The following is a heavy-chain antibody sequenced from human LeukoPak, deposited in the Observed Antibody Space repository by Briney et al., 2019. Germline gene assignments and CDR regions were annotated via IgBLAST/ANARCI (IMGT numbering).Heavy chain of an antibody. Sequence: PGESLRLSCAASGFTFSSYWMSWVRQAPGKGLERVANIKQDGREKYYVDSVKGRFTISRDNAKNSLYLQMNSLRAEDTAVYYCARGPLVVVAATPLADYWGQGTLVTVSS. D-gene: IGHD2-15*01. CDR2: IKQDGREK. CDR1: GFTFSSYW. J-gene: IGHJ4*02. V-gene: IGHV3-7*01. CDR3: ARGPLVVVAATPLADY.